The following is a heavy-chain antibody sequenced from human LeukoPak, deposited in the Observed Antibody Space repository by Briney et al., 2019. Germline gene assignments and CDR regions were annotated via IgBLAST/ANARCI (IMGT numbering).Heavy chain of an antibody. D-gene: IGHD3-22*01. CDR3: AKMDGSDSRYDNIDY. V-gene: IGHV3-23*01. J-gene: IGHJ4*02. CDR2: ISDIGGST. Sequence: GGSLRLSFEASGFTFMNYAMSWVRQAPGKGLEWVSTISDIGGSTFYADSVKGRFTISRDNSKSTQYLQMNSLRAEDTALYYCAKMDGSDSRYDNIDYWGQGTLVIVSS. CDR1: GFTFMNYA.